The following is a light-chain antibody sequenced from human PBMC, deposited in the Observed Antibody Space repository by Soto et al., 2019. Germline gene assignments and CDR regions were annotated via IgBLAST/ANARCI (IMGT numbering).Light chain of an antibody. Sequence: EIVLTQSPGTLSLSPGERATLSCRASQSVSFNYVAWYQQKPGQDPRLLVHGASTRVTGIPDRFTGSGSETDFTLTISRLEPEDFAVYFCQQYGTTPRTFGQGTKVEVK. J-gene: IGKJ1*01. CDR1: QSVSFNY. CDR3: QQYGTTPRT. CDR2: GAS. V-gene: IGKV3-20*01.